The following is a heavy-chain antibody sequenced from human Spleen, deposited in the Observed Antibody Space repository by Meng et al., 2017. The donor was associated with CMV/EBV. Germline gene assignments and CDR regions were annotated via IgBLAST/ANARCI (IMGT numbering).Heavy chain of an antibody. CDR2: ISSNGGSP. Sequence: RQAPGKGLEYVSSISSNGGSPYYADSVKGRFTVSRLNSKNTLYLQMGSLRPEDRAVYYCARALLPDITGYCSSTSCYGRPNYNMDVWGQGTTVTVSS. CDR3: ARALLPDITGYCSSTSCYGRPNYNMDV. V-gene: IGHV3-64*02. D-gene: IGHD2-2*01. J-gene: IGHJ6*02.